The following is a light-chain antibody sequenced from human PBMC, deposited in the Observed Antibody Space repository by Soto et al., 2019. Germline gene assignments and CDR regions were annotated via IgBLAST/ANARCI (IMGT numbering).Light chain of an antibody. Sequence: EIVLTQSPGTLSFSPGERATLSCRASQSVSSTYLAWYQHKPGQAPRLLIYGASSRETGIPDPFSGSGSGTDFTLTISRLEPEDFAVYYCEQYDSSPYTYGQGTKLEIK. V-gene: IGKV3-20*01. CDR3: EQYDSSPYT. CDR2: GAS. CDR1: QSVSSTY. J-gene: IGKJ2*01.